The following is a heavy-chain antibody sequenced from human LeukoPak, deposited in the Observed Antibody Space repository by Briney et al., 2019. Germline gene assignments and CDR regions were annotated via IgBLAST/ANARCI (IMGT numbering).Heavy chain of an antibody. J-gene: IGHJ4*02. CDR2: ISSSSPYI. Sequence: GGSLRLPCAASGFSFSNYGMNWVRQAPGKGLEWVASISSSSPYIYYTDSVKGRFTISRDNAKNSLYLQMNSLRAEDTAVYYCARLYSRVGPFDYWGQGTLVTVS. CDR3: ARLYSRVGPFDY. D-gene: IGHD5-18*01. CDR1: GFSFSNYG. V-gene: IGHV3-21*01.